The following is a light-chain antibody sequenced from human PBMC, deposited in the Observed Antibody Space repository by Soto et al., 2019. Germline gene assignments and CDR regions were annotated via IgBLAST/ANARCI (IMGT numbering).Light chain of an antibody. CDR1: SSEVGGYNY. Sequence: QSALTQPASVSGSPGQSITISCTGTSSEVGGYNYVSWYQQHPGKAPKLMIYDVSNRPSGVSNRFSGSKSGNTASLTISGLQAEDEADYYCSSYTSSDWVFGTGTKVTVL. J-gene: IGLJ1*01. CDR3: SSYTSSDWV. V-gene: IGLV2-14*01. CDR2: DVS.